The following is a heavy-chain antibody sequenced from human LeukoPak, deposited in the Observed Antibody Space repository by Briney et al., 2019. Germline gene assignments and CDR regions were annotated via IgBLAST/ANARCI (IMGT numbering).Heavy chain of an antibody. J-gene: IGHJ6*02. V-gene: IGHV4-59*11. CDR1: GGSITSLY. D-gene: IGHD5-24*01. CDR2: VHQTGVT. Sequence: SETLSLTCSVSGGSITSLYWSWVRQPPGKGLEYVGYVHQTGVTNYNPSLRGRVTVSMDASKNQFSLKLNSVTAADTAVYYCVRSATIAVFRYGMDVWGQGTTVTVSS. CDR3: VRSATIAVFRYGMDV.